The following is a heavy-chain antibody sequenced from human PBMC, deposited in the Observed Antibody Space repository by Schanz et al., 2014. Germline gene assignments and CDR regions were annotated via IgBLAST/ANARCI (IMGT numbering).Heavy chain of an antibody. V-gene: IGHV3-23*04. CDR1: EFTFSNYA. CDR3: AKGMGYCSGGTCYDYYYYGLDV. Sequence: EVQLVESGGGLVKPGGSLRLSCEASEFTFSNYAMSWVRQAPGKGLEWVSSISHSGGSKYYADSVKGRFTISRDNSENTLYLQMNSLSADDTAVFYCAKGMGYCSGGTCYDYYYYGLDVWGQGTTVTVSS. D-gene: IGHD2-15*01. CDR2: ISHSGGSK. J-gene: IGHJ6*02.